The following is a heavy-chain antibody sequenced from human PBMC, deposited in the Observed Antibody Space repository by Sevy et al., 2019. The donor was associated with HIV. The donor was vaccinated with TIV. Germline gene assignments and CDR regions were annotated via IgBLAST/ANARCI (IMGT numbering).Heavy chain of an antibody. J-gene: IGHJ6*02. CDR3: ARVVEALPGYYYGMDV. Sequence: GGSLRLSCVASGFTFSRYAMSWVRQAPGKGLKWVSALGGSVDMTYYADFVKGRFTISRDNSKNTLYLQMNSLKAEDTAVYYCARVVEALPGYYYGMDVWGQWTTVTVSS. CDR1: GFTFSRYA. D-gene: IGHD1-26*01. CDR2: LGGSVDMT. V-gene: IGHV3-23*01.